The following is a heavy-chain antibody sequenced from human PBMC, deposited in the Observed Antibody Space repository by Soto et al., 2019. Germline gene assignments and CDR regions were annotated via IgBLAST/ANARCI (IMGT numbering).Heavy chain of an antibody. D-gene: IGHD6-13*01. Sequence: LRLSCAASGFTFDDYAMHWVRQAPGKGLEWVSGISWNSGSIGYADSVKGRFTISRDNAKNSLYLQMNSLRAEDTALYYCAKDMSSSWSIGWFDPWGQGTLVTVSS. V-gene: IGHV3-9*01. CDR2: ISWNSGSI. J-gene: IGHJ5*02. CDR3: AKDMSSSWSIGWFDP. CDR1: GFTFDDYA.